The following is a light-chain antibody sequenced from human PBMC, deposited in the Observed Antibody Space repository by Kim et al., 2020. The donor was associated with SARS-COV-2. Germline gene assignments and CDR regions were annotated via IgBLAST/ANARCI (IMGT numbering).Light chain of an antibody. J-gene: IGLJ3*02. CDR1: STNIGAGYD. CDR2: GNS. CDR3: QSYDSSLSVWV. V-gene: IGLV1-40*01. Sequence: QRVTITCTGRSTNIGAGYDVHWYQQHPGTAPKLLIYGNSNRPSGVPDRFSGSKSGTSASLAITGLQAEDEADYYCQSYDSSLSVWVFGGGTQLTVL.